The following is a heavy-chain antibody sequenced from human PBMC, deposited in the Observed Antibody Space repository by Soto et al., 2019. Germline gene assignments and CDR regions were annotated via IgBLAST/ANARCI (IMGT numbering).Heavy chain of an antibody. CDR2: IYYSGST. Sequence: QLQLQESGPGLVKPSETLSLTCTVSGGSISSSSYYWGWIRQPPGKGLEWIGGIYYSGSTYYNPSLKSRVTISVNTSTNQFTLKLSSVTAPDTAVYYCARRTDVDTAMAKHWFGPWGQGTLVTVSS. CDR3: ARRTDVDTAMAKHWFGP. V-gene: IGHV4-39*01. J-gene: IGHJ5*02. D-gene: IGHD5-18*01. CDR1: GGSISSSSYY.